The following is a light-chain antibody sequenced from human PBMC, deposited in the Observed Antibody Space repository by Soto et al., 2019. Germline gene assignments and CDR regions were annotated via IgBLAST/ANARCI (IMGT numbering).Light chain of an antibody. CDR3: QQYGSSFT. CDR2: GAS. J-gene: IGKJ3*01. Sequence: LTQSPGTLSLSPGERATLSCRASQSVSSSYLAWYQQKPGQAPRLLIYGASSRATGIPDRFSGSGSGTDFTLTISRLEPEDFAVYYCQQYGSSFTFGPGTKVDIK. CDR1: QSVSSSY. V-gene: IGKV3-20*01.